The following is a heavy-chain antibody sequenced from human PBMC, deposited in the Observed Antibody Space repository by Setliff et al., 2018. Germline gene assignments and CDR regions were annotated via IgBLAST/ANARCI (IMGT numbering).Heavy chain of an antibody. D-gene: IGHD3-10*01. J-gene: IGHJ5*02. CDR2: IYHSGST. CDR3: ARHVYGSGSYYNWFDP. CDR1: GYSISSGYS. V-gene: IGHV4-38-2*01. Sequence: PSETLSLTCAVSGYSISSGYSWGWIRQPPGKGLEWIGSIYHSGSTYYNPSLKSRVTISVDTSKNQFSLKLSSVTAADTAVYYCARHVYGSGSYYNWFDPWGQGTLVTVSS.